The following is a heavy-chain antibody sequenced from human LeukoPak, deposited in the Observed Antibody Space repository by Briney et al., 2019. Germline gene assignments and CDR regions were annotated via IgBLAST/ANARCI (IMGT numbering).Heavy chain of an antibody. CDR1: GDSISSGYYF. Sequence: SETLSLTCTVSGDSISSGYYFWSWIRQPAGKGLEWIGRIYTSGSTNYNPSLKSRLTMSMDTSKNQFSLSLSSVTAADTAVYYCTKDRRRGGTTSLFDYWGQGILVTVSS. J-gene: IGHJ4*02. CDR2: IYTSGST. V-gene: IGHV4-61*02. CDR3: TKDRRRGGTTSLFDY. D-gene: IGHD1-7*01.